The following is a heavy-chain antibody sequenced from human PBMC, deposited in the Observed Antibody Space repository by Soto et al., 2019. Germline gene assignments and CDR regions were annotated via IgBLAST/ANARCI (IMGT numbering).Heavy chain of an antibody. Sequence: QVQLVESGGGVVQPGRSLRLSCAASGFTFSSYGMHWVRQAPGKGLEWVAVISYDGSNKYYADSVKGRFTISRDNSKNSLYLQMNSLGADDTAVYYCAKVPYDYGDNRHYYYDYGMDVWGQGTTVTVSS. V-gene: IGHV3-30*18. CDR2: ISYDGSNK. J-gene: IGHJ6*02. CDR1: GFTFSSYG. D-gene: IGHD4-17*01. CDR3: AKVPYDYGDNRHYYYDYGMDV.